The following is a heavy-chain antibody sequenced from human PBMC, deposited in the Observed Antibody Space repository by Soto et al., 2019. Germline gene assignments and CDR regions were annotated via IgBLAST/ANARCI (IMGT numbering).Heavy chain of an antibody. D-gene: IGHD2-2*01. CDR1: GYTFKLYG. V-gene: IGHV1-18*04. J-gene: IGHJ4*02. CDR2: ISAYNGYT. CDR3: AIYHLELFRVHY. Sequence: ASVKVSSKASGYTFKLYGITCVRQAPGQGLEWMGWISAYNGYTNYAQKLQGRVTMTRDTSISTAYMELSRRRSDHTAVYFCAIYHLELFRVHYWGQ.